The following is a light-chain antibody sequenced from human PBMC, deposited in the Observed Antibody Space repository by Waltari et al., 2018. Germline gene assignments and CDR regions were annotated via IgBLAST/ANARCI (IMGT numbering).Light chain of an antibody. J-gene: IGKJ1*01. CDR3: HQYNKWPWT. CDR2: AAS. Sequence: LVITQSPATLSASPGEGATLSCRASQSVSSNLVWFQQKPGQAPRLLIYAASARATGIPARFSGSGSGTEYTLTISSLQSEDFAVYYCHQYNKWPWTFGQGTRVEIK. V-gene: IGKV3-15*01. CDR1: QSVSSN.